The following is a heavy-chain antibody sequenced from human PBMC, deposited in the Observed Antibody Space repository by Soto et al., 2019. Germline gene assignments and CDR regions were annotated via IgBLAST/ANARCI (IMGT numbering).Heavy chain of an antibody. CDR3: ARAGWAYSYGYPDAFDI. J-gene: IGHJ3*02. CDR2: ISSSSSYI. Sequence: EVQLVESGGGLVKPGGSLRLSCAASGFTFSSYSMNWVRQAPGKGLEWVSSISSSSSYIYYADSVKGRFTISRDNAKNSRYLQMNSLRAEDTAVYYCARAGWAYSYGYPDAFDIWGQGTMVTVSS. V-gene: IGHV3-21*01. CDR1: GFTFSSYS. D-gene: IGHD5-18*01.